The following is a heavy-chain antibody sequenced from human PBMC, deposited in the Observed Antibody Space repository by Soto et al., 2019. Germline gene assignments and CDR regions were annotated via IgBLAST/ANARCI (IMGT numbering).Heavy chain of an antibody. CDR3: AREAPMDV. CDR1: GFTVSSKY. V-gene: IGHV3-53*02. Sequence: DVQVVESGGGLIQPGGSLRLSCAASGFTVSSKYMSWVRQAPGKGLEWVSVLWSAGNTYYADSVRGRFTISRDNSKNTLFLEMSSLTAYDTAVYYCAREAPMDVWGQGTTVTVSS. CDR2: LWSAGNT. J-gene: IGHJ6*02.